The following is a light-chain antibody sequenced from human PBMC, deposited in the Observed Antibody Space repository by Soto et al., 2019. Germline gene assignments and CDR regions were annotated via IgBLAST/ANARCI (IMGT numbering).Light chain of an antibody. CDR1: QSIRSS. CDR3: QQYDTFST. CDR2: DAS. V-gene: IGKV1-5*01. J-gene: IGKJ1*01. Sequence: DIQMAQSPSTLSAAFEEKGTITCRASQSIRSSLAWYQQKPGKAPSLLIYDASNLKIGVPSRFSGSGSGTEFTPTISTLQPYDFATYYCQQYDTFSTFGQGTKVDIK.